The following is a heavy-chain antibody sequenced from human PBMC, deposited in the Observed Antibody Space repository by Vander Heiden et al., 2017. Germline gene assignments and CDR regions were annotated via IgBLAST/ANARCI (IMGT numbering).Heavy chain of an antibody. J-gene: IGHJ5*02. D-gene: IGHD2-15*01. Sequence: QLQLQESGPGLVKPSETLSLTCTVSAGYISSSSYYWGWIRQPPGKGLGWIGSIYYSGSTYYNPSLKSRVTISVDTSKNQFSLKLSSVTAADTAVYYCAGRGGSCYYLWGQGTLVTVSS. V-gene: IGHV4-39*01. CDR3: AGRGGSCYYL. CDR1: AGYISSSSYY. CDR2: IYYSGST.